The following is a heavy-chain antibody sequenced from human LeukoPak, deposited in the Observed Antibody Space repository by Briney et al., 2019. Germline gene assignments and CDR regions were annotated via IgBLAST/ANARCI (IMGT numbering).Heavy chain of an antibody. V-gene: IGHV3-33*01. CDR1: GFTFSSYG. CDR2: IWYDGSNK. J-gene: IGHJ4*02. CDR3: ARSDGSYPGGY. D-gene: IGHD3-16*01. Sequence: GGSLRLSCAASGFTFSSYGMHWVRQAPGKGLEWVAVIWYDGSNKYYADSVKGRFTISRDNSKSTLYLQMNSLRAEDTAVYYCARSDGSYPGGYWGQGTLVTVSS.